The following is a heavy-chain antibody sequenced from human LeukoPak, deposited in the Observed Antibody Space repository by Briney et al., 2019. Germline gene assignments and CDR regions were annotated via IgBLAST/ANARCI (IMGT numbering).Heavy chain of an antibody. V-gene: IGHV4-34*01. J-gene: IGHJ4*02. CDR3: ARVRTNSGLPDY. CDR1: GGSFSGYY. D-gene: IGHD5-12*01. CDR2: INHSGST. Sequence: SETLSLTCAVYGGSFSGYYWSWIRQPPGKGLEWIGEINHSGSTNYNPSLKSRVTISVDTSKNQFSLKLSSVTAADTAVYYCARVRTNSGLPDYWGQGTLVTVSS.